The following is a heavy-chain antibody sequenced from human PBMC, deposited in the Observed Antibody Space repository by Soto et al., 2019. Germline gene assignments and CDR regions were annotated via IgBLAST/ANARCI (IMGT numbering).Heavy chain of an antibody. Sequence: QVQLVQSGAEVKKPGASVKVSCKASGYTFTSYDINWVRQATGQGLEWMGWMNPNSGNTGYAQKCQGRVTMTRNTSISTAYMELSSLRSEETAVYYCARIGGSYDYVWGSYRYFDAFDIWGQGTMVTVSS. V-gene: IGHV1-8*01. CDR2: MNPNSGNT. CDR3: ARIGGSYDYVWGSYRYFDAFDI. D-gene: IGHD3-16*02. CDR1: GYTFTSYD. J-gene: IGHJ3*02.